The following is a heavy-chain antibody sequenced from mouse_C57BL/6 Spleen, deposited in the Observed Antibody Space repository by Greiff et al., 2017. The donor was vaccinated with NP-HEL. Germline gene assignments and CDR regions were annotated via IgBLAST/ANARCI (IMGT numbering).Heavy chain of an antibody. CDR3: ARAVYYGSSYWYFDV. CDR2: INPSNGGT. D-gene: IGHD1-1*01. J-gene: IGHJ1*03. CDR1: GYTFTSYW. Sequence: QVQLQQSGTELVKPGASVKLSCKASGYTFTSYWMHWVKQRPGQGLEWIGNINPSNGGTNYNEKFKSKATLTVDKSSSTAYMQLSSLTSEDSAVYYCARAVYYGSSYWYFDVWGTGTTVTVSS. V-gene: IGHV1-53*01.